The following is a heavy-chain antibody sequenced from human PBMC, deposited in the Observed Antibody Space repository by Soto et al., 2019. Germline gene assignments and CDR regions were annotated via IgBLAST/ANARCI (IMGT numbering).Heavy chain of an antibody. CDR1: GFTFSSYG. J-gene: IGHJ4*02. D-gene: IGHD3-10*01. CDR3: APRFGAFDY. CDR2: ISYDGSNK. V-gene: IGHV3-30*03. Sequence: QVQLVESGGGVVQPGRSLRLSCAASGFTFSSYGMHWVRQAPGKGLEWVAVISYDGSNKYYADSVKGRFTISRDNSKYTLYLQMNSLRAEDTAVYYCAPRFGAFDYWGQGTLVTVSS.